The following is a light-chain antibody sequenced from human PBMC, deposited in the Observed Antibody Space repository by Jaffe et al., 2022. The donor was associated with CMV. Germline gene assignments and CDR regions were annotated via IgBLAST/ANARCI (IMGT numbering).Light chain of an antibody. CDR1: RSNIGNNY. J-gene: IGLJ1*01. CDR2: ENS. V-gene: IGLV1-51*02. CDR3: GTWDSSLGVYV. Sequence: QSLLTQPPSVSAAPGQKVTISCSGRRSNIGNNYVSWYQQLPGTAPKLLIFENSDRPSGIPDRFSGSKSGTSATLGITGLQTGDEADYYCGTWDSSLGVYVFGTGTKVTVL.